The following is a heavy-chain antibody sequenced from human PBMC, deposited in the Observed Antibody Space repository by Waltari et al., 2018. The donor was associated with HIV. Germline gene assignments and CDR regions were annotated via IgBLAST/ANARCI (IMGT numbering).Heavy chain of an antibody. CDR3: AKDKNPDFGYGMDV. D-gene: IGHD3-3*01. V-gene: IGHV3-43D*03. CDR1: GSTFDDYA. J-gene: IGHJ6*02. CDR2: ISWDGGST. Sequence: EVQLVESGGVVVQPGGPLRPSCAVSGSTFDDYALHWFRQAPGKGLEWVSLISWDGGSTYYADSVKGRFTISRDNSKNSLYLQMNSLRAEDTALYYCAKDKNPDFGYGMDVWGQGTTVTVSS.